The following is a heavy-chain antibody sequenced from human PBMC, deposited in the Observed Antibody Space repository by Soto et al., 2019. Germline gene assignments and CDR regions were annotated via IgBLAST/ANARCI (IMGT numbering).Heavy chain of an antibody. CDR3: GRDLTSNANCIDP. CDR2: IYYTGKT. V-gene: IGHV4-30-4*01. D-gene: IGHD2-2*01. Sequence: SETLSLTCSVSGDSIHFGGYYWTWLHQRPGKGLEWMGYIYYTGKTYYNPSLESRLTMSVDRSKNQFSLRLTSVTAADTAVYFCGRDLTSNANCIDPWGQGTLVTVS. CDR1: GDSIHFGGYY. J-gene: IGHJ5*02.